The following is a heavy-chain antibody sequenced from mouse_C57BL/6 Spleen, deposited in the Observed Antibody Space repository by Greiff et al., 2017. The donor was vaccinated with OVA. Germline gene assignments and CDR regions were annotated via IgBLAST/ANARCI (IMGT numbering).Heavy chain of an antibody. J-gene: IGHJ4*01. CDR3: ARNGKNYYAMDY. D-gene: IGHD2-1*01. CDR1: GYTFTDYY. Sequence: EVQLQQSGPELVKPGASVKISCKASGYTFTDYYMNWVKQSHGKSLEWIGDINPNNGGTSYNQKFKGKATLTVDKSSSTAYMELRSLTSEDSAVYYCARNGKNYYAMDYWGQGTSVTVSS. V-gene: IGHV1-26*01. CDR2: INPNNGGT.